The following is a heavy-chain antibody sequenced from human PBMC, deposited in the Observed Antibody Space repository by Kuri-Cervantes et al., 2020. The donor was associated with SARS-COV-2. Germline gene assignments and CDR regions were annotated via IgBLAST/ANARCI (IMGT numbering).Heavy chain of an antibody. D-gene: IGHD2-8*01. V-gene: IGHV4-59*01. CDR1: GGSMGYFY. J-gene: IGHJ6*02. CDR3: ERHSNDCSNSVCRTYYYYSMDV. CDR2: IYYSGDT. Sequence: GSLRLSCTVSGGSMGYFYWSWIRQPPGRGLEWIGYIYYSGDTDYNPSLKSRVTISIDTSMNQLSLKLSSVTAADRAVYYCERHSNDCSNSVCRTYYYYSMDVWGQGTTVTVSS.